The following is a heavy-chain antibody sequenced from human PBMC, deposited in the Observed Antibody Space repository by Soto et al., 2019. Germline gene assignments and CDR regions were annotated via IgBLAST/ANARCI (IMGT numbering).Heavy chain of an antibody. CDR3: AKVPGVIKSFDY. V-gene: IGHV3-23*01. D-gene: IGHD2-21*01. Sequence: EVQLWDSWGGLVQPGGSLRLSCAASGFTFSNYAMNWVRQAPGKGLEWVTAISGSGGSTYYADSVKGRFTISRDNSRNTVFLQMNSLRTEDTAIYYCAKVPGVIKSFDYWGQGSLVTVSS. CDR1: GFTFSNYA. J-gene: IGHJ4*02. CDR2: ISGSGGST.